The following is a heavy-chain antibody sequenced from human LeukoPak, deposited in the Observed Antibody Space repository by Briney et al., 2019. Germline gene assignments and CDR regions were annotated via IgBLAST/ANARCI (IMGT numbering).Heavy chain of an antibody. CDR2: ISGSGGST. V-gene: IGHV3-23*01. D-gene: IGHD5-24*01. CDR1: GFTFSSYA. CDR3: AKVIGDGSYFDY. Sequence: GGSLRLSCAASGFTFSSYAMSWVRQAPGKVLELVSAISGSGGSTYYADSVKGRFTISRDNSKNTLSLQMHSLRAEDTAVYYCAKVIGDGSYFDYWGQGTLVTVSS. J-gene: IGHJ4*02.